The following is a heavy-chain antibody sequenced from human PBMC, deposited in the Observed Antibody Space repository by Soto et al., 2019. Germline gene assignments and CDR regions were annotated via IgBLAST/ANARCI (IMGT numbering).Heavy chain of an antibody. CDR1: GFSVSSNY. D-gene: IGHD3-16*01. J-gene: IGHJ6*02. CDR3: ARVPLFGYGMDV. CDR2: IYSDGNT. V-gene: IGHV3-53*01. Sequence: LRLSCAASGFSVSSNYMTWVRQAPGKGLEWVSVIYSDGNTDYADFVKGRFIISSDSSKNTLHLQMNSLRAEDTAVYYCARVPLFGYGMDVWGQGTTVTVYS.